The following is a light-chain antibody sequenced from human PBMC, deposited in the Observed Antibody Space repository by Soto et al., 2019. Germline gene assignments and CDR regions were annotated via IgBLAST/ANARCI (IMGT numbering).Light chain of an antibody. CDR3: QQYISYWWT. Sequence: EIQMTQSPSTLSASVGDRVTITYRASQNISIWLAWYQQKPGKAPTILISKASSLESGVPSRFSGSGSGTEFTLTISSLLPDDFSTYYCQQYISYWWTFGQGTKVEIK. CDR1: QNISIW. J-gene: IGKJ1*01. CDR2: KAS. V-gene: IGKV1-5*03.